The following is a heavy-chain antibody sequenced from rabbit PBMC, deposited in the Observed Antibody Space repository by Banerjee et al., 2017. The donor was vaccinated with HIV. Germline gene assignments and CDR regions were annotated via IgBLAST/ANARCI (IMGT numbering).Heavy chain of an antibody. CDR1: GIDFSSYYY. CDR3: ARGVDYAGYGYNL. D-gene: IGHD7-1*01. J-gene: IGHJ4*01. CDR2: IYTGSGST. V-gene: IGHV1S40*01. Sequence: QSLEESGGDLVKPGASLTLTCTASGIDFSSYYYMSWVRQAPGRGLEWIGCIYTGSGSTHYASWAKGRFTISKTSSTTVTLQMTSLTAADTATYFCARGVDYAGYGYNLWGPGTLVTVS.